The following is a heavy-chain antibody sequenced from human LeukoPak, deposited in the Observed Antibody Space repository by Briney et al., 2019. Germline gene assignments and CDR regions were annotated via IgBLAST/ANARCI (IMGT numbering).Heavy chain of an antibody. J-gene: IGHJ4*02. CDR2: IYSGGST. CDR1: GFTVSSNY. Sequence: PGGSLRLSCAASGFTVSSNYMSWVRQAPGKGLEWVSVIYSGGSTYYADSVKGRFTISRDNSKNTLYLQMNSLRAEDTAVYYCARDGDDYGDYYFDYWGQGTLVTVSS. D-gene: IGHD4-17*01. V-gene: IGHV3-66*01. CDR3: ARDGDDYGDYYFDY.